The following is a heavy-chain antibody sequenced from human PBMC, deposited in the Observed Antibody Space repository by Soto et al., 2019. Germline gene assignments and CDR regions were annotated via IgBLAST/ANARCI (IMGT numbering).Heavy chain of an antibody. CDR1: GGSISSGGSY. D-gene: IGHD2-2*01. J-gene: IGHJ4*02. CDR3: VRYCSTTKCPFDY. CDR2: IYYSGNT. V-gene: IGHV4-30-4*01. Sequence: SATLSITCTVSGGSISSGGSYWGWIRQPPGKGLEWIGYIYYSGNTYFNPSLKSRVTLSVDTSKNQFSLNLSSVTAADTAVYYCVRYCSTTKCPFDYWGQGTLVTVSS.